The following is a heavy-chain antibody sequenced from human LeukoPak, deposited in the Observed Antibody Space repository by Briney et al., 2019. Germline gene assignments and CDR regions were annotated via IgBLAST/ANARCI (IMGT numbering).Heavy chain of an antibody. V-gene: IGHV3-53*01. CDR2: IYSAGTT. CDR1: GLSVSTSY. D-gene: IGHD6-13*01. J-gene: IGHJ4*02. Sequence: HPGGSLRLSCAVSGLSVSTSYMTWVRQAPGKGLEWVSLIYSAGTTYYADSVKGRFTISRDNSKNTLYLQMNSLRVEDTAVYYCAKDQYRSSWGLDYWGQGSLVTVSP. CDR3: AKDQYRSSWGLDY.